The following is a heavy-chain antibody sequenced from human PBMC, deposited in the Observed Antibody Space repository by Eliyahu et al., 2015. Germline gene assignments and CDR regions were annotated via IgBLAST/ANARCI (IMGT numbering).Heavy chain of an antibody. CDR3: ATQTDSGYLYYYYYYGMDV. D-gene: IGHD3-22*01. J-gene: IGHJ6*02. V-gene: IGHV1-8*01. Sequence: QVQLVQSGAEVKKPGASVKVSCKASGYTFTSYDINWXRQATGQGLEWMGWMNPNSGNTGYAQKFQGRVTMTRNTSISTAYMELSSLRSEDTAVYYCATQTDSGYLYYYYYYGMDVWGQGTTVTVSS. CDR1: GYTFTSYD. CDR2: MNPNSGNT.